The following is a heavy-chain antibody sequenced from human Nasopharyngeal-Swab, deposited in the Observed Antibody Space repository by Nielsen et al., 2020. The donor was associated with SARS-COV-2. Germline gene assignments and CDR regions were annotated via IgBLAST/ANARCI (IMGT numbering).Heavy chain of an antibody. CDR3: AKEPRALTMIGEC. CDR2: ISGSGGST. Sequence: GGSLRLSCAAPGSTFSGHAMSWARQAPGKGLEWVSAISGSGGSTYYADSVKGRFTIPRDNSKNTLYLQMNSLRAEETAVYYCAKEPRALTMIGECWGQGTLVTVSS. V-gene: IGHV3-23*01. CDR1: GSTFSGHA. D-gene: IGHD3-22*01. J-gene: IGHJ4*02.